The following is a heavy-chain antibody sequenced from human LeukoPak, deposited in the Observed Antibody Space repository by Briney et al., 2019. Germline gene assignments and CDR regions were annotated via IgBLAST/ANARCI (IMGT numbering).Heavy chain of an antibody. CDR3: ARVDFWSGDYTLPHYYFDH. D-gene: IGHD3-3*01. CDR2: INHSGST. CDR1: GGSFSGYY. Sequence: SETLSLTCAVYGGSFSGYYWSWIRQPPGKGLEWIGEINHSGSTNYNPSLKSRVTISVDTSKNQFSLKLSSVTAADTAVYYCARVDFWSGDYTLPHYYFDHWGQGTLVTVSS. V-gene: IGHV4-34*01. J-gene: IGHJ4*02.